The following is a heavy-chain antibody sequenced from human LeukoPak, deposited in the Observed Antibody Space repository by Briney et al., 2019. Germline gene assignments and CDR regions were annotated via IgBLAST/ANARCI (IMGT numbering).Heavy chain of an antibody. J-gene: IGHJ5*02. V-gene: IGHV4-34*01. CDR1: GGSFGGYY. Sequence: PSETLSLTCAVYGGSFGGYYWTLIRQTPGKGLEWIGEISHTGLTGSNPSLKSRVTIFVDSSKKQFSLRMTSVTAADTGVYYCARVPDITARPCDTWGPGTLVTVSS. CDR2: ISHTGLT. D-gene: IGHD1-1*01. CDR3: ARVPDITARPCDT.